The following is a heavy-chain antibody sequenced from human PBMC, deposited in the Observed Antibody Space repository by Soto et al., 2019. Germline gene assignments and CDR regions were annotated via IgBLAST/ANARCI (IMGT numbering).Heavy chain of an antibody. CDR1: RGSISSGTNY. CDR2: IYYSGST. CDR3: ARDRQCTDGLCLYYFDN. V-gene: IGHV4-39*02. D-gene: IGHD2-8*01. J-gene: IGHJ4*02. Sequence: PSETLSLTCTVSRGSISSGTNYWAWIRQPPGKGLEWIANIYYSGSTFYNPSLKSRVTISLDTSKNQFSLKLRSVTAADTAVYYCARDRQCTDGLCLYYFDNWGPGILVTVSS.